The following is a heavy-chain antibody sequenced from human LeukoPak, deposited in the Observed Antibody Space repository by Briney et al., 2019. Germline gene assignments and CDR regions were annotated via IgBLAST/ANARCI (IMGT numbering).Heavy chain of an antibody. J-gene: IGHJ4*02. V-gene: IGHV4-34*01. Sequence: GSLRLSCAASGFSFSNYGMNWVRQPPGKGLEWIGEINHSGSTNYNSSLKSRATISVDTSKNQFSLILSSVTAADTAVYYCARAGFALAPHRGTPFDYWGQGTLVTVSS. CDR1: GFSFSNYG. D-gene: IGHD6-6*01. CDR3: ARAGFALAPHRGTPFDY. CDR2: INHSGST.